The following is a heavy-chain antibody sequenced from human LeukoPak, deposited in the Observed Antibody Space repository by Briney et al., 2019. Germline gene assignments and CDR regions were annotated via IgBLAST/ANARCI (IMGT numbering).Heavy chain of an antibody. D-gene: IGHD3-10*01. CDR3: ARDRAGVNRYFDY. CDR2: IKQDGSER. V-gene: IGHV3-7*01. J-gene: IGHJ4*02. CDR1: GFTFSGFS. Sequence: PGGSLRLSCAASGFTFSGFSMSWVRQSPTKGLEWVANIKQDGSERYYVDSVKGRFTISRDNARNSLFLQMDSLRAGDTAVYYCARDRAGVNRYFDYWGQGTLVTVSS.